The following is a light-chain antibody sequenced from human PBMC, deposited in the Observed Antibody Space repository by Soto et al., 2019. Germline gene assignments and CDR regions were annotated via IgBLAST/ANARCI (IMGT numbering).Light chain of an antibody. CDR3: QQNNQSPPFT. Sequence: DIQMTQSPSSLSASVGDRVTITCRASQSSSSYLTWYQQKPGKAPKLLIYAASSLQSGVPSRFSGSGSGTDFTLTISSLQPEDFATYDCQQNNQSPPFTFGPGTQVDIK. CDR1: QSSSSY. J-gene: IGKJ3*01. CDR2: AAS. V-gene: IGKV1-39*01.